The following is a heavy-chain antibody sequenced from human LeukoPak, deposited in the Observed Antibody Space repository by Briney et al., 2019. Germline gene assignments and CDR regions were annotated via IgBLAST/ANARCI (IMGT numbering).Heavy chain of an antibody. CDR1: GGSISSSSYY. J-gene: IGHJ6*02. D-gene: IGHD3-10*01. CDR2: IYYSGST. CDR3: ARHFDGSGSQSMDV. Sequence: PSETLSLTCTVSGGSISSSSYYWGWIRQPPGKGLEWIGSIYYSGSTYYNPSLKSRVTISLDTSKNQFSLRLSSVTAADTAVYYCARHFDGSGSQSMDVWGQGTTVTVSS. V-gene: IGHV4-39*01.